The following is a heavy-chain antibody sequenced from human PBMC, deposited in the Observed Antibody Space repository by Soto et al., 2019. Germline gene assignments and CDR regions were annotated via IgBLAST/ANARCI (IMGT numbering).Heavy chain of an antibody. D-gene: IGHD3-3*02. CDR2: IMPVFATP. Sequence: QVQLMQSGAEVKKPGSSVKVSYKASGGTFSTSAISWVRQAPGEGLEWVGGIMPVFATPDYAQKFQGRVTISADESTTTGYLELTSLTTDDTAVYYCARDKDRQQLGGNYYYILDVWGQGTAITVSS. J-gene: IGHJ6*02. CDR3: ARDKDRQQLGGNYYYILDV. V-gene: IGHV1-69*12. CDR1: GGTFSTSA.